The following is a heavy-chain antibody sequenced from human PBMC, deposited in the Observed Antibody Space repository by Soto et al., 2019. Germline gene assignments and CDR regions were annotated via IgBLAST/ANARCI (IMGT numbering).Heavy chain of an antibody. CDR3: ARENLRSSMDV. Sequence: SETLSLTCTVSGGSISSYYWGWIRQPPGKGLEWIGYIYYSGSTNYNPSLKSRVTISVDTSKNQFSLNLSSVTAADTAVYYCARENLRSSMDVWGQGTTVTVSS. D-gene: IGHD5-12*01. CDR2: IYYSGST. J-gene: IGHJ6*02. CDR1: GGSISSYY. V-gene: IGHV4-59*01.